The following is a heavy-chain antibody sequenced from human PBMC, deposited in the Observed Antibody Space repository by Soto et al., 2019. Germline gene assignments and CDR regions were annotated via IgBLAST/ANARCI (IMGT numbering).Heavy chain of an antibody. CDR2: IIPMFGTA. V-gene: IGHV1-69*12. D-gene: IGHD5-18*01. Sequence: QVQLVQSGAEVKKPESSVKVSCKAPGGTFSTYAISWVRQAPGQGLEWMGGIIPMFGTANYAQRFQDRVTRTADESTNTVYMELSNLRPEDTAVYFCASGIQLWLRRINNGYSGWGQGTLVTVSS. CDR1: GGTFSTYA. CDR3: ASGIQLWLRRINNGYSG. J-gene: IGHJ4*02.